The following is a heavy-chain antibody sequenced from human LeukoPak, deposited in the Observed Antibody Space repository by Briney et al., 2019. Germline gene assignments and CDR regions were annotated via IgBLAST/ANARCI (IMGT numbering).Heavy chain of an antibody. V-gene: IGHV1-18*01. Sequence: PVASVKVSCKASGYTFTSYGISWVRQAPGQGLEWMGWISAYNGNTNYAQKLQGRVTMTTDTSTSIAYMELRSLRSDDTAVYYCVRMIVVVVAATGLDFDYWGRGTLVTVSS. CDR3: VRMIVVVVAATGLDFDY. J-gene: IGHJ4*02. D-gene: IGHD2-15*01. CDR1: GYTFTSYG. CDR2: ISAYNGNT.